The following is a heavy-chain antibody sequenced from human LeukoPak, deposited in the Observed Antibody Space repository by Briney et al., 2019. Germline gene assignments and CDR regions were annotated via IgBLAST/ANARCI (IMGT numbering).Heavy chain of an antibody. Sequence: SETLSLTCAAYGGSFSGYYWSWIRQPPGKGLEWIGEINHSGSTNYNPSLKGRVTISVDKSKNPLSLQLNTGTAADTAGYYCTRLKLGSGSYARRDVWGKGTTVTVSS. CDR2: INHSGST. D-gene: IGHD3-10*01. J-gene: IGHJ6*04. CDR3: TRLKLGSGSYARRDV. V-gene: IGHV4-34*01. CDR1: GGSFSGYY.